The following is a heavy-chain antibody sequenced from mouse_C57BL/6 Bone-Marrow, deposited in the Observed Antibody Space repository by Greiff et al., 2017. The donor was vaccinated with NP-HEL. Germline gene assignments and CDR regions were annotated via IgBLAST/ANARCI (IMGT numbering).Heavy chain of an antibody. CDR1: GYAFSSSW. CDR2: IYPGDGDT. CDR3: ALFRYFDV. V-gene: IGHV1-82*01. Sequence: VQLQQSGPELVKPGASVKISCKASGYAFSSSWMNWVKQRPGKGLEWIGRIYPGDGDTNYNGKFKGKATLTADKSSSTAYMQLSSLTSEDSAVYFCALFRYFDVWGTGTTVTVSS. J-gene: IGHJ1*03.